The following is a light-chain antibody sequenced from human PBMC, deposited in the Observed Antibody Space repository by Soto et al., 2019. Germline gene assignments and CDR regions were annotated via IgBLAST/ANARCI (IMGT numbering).Light chain of an antibody. J-gene: IGKJ2*01. Sequence: DIVMTQSPDSLAVSLGERATINCKSSQSVLYSSNNKNYLAWYQQKPGQPPKLLIYWASTRESGVPDRFSGSWSGTDFTLTISSLQAEDVAVYYCQQYSSTPPTFGQGTTLAIK. CDR2: WAS. V-gene: IGKV4-1*01. CDR3: QQYSSTPPT. CDR1: QSVLYSSNNKNY.